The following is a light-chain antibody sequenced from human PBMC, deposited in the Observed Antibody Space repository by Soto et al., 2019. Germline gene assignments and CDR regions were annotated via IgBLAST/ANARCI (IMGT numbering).Light chain of an antibody. CDR3: AAWDDSRNGVV. V-gene: IGLV1-44*01. Sequence: QLVLTQPPSASGTPGQRVTISCSGSSSNIGSNTVNWYQQLPGTAPKLLIYSNNQRPSGVPDRFSGSKSGTSASLAISGLQSEDAADYYCAAWDDSRNGVVFGGGTKLTVL. CDR1: SSNIGSNT. J-gene: IGLJ2*01. CDR2: SNN.